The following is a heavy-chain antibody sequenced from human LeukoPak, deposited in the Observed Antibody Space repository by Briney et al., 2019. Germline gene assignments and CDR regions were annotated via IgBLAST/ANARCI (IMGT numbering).Heavy chain of an antibody. J-gene: IGHJ4*02. CDR1: GFTFSSYS. CDR3: ARGAPREGYYFDY. D-gene: IGHD1-26*01. Sequence: GGSLRLSCAASGFTFSSYSMNWVRQAPGKGLEWVSSISSSSSSYIYYADSVKGRFTISRDNAKNSLYLQMNSLRAEDTAVYYCARGAPREGYYFDYWGQGTLVTVSS. V-gene: IGHV3-21*01. CDR2: ISSSSSSYI.